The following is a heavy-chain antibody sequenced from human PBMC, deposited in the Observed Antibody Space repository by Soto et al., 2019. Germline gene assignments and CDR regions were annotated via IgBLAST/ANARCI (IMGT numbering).Heavy chain of an antibody. V-gene: IGHV4-59*01. J-gene: IGHJ4*02. D-gene: IGHD3-3*01. Sequence: SETLSRTCTVSDGSISSYYWSWIRQPPGKGLEWIGYIYYSGSTNYNPSLKSRVTISVDTSKNQFSLKLSSVTAADTAVYYCASWAYDFWSGYYTGSFDYWGQGTLVTVSS. CDR2: IYYSGST. CDR3: ASWAYDFWSGYYTGSFDY. CDR1: DGSISSYY.